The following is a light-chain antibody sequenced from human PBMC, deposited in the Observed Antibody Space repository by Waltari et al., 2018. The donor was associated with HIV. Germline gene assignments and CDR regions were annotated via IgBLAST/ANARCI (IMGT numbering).Light chain of an antibody. Sequence: QSALTQPLSVSGSPGPSVAIPCTAERRHVGNHNSFSWYQQRPGKAPKLIIYDVTGRPSGVLHRFSGSKSGSTATLTISGLQAEDEAVYFCSSFAAASGFVVFGGGTNLAVL. CDR3: SSFAAASGFVV. J-gene: IGLJ2*01. CDR1: RRHVGNHNS. V-gene: IGLV2-11*01. CDR2: DVT.